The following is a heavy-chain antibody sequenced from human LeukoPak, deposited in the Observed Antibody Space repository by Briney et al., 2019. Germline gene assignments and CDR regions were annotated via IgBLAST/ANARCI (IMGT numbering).Heavy chain of an antibody. Sequence: ASETLSLTCTVSSGSITNYYWSWIRQPPGKGLEWIGFIYYSGNTNYNPSLKSRVTISVDTSKNQFSLKLSSVTAADTAVYYCARDLGIAAAFDPWGQGTLVTVSS. D-gene: IGHD6-13*01. V-gene: IGHV4-59*12. CDR3: ARDLGIAAAFDP. CDR2: IYYSGNT. J-gene: IGHJ5*02. CDR1: SGSITNYY.